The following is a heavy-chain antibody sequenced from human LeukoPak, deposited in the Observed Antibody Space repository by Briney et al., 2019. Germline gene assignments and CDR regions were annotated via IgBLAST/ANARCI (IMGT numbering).Heavy chain of an antibody. D-gene: IGHD3-10*01. CDR2: INHSEST. Sequence: PSETLSLTCTVSGGSISSYYWSWIRQPPGQGLDLIGEINHSESTNYNPSLKRRITISIDTSKNQFYLTLSPATAAATDVYYCARGRRLLWFGYMGVWGKGTTVTVSS. J-gene: IGHJ6*03. CDR3: ARGRRLLWFGYMGV. V-gene: IGHV4-34*01. CDR1: GGSISSYY.